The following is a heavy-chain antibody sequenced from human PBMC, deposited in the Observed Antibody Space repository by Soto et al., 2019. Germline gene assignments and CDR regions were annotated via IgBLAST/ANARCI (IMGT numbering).Heavy chain of an antibody. CDR2: ISYDGSNK. CDR3: AKDFANYDILTGYLDY. V-gene: IGHV3-30*18. Sequence: GSLRLSCAASGFTFSSYGMHWVRQAPGKGLEWVAVISYDGSNKYYADSVKGRFTISRDNSKNTLYLQMNSLRAEDTAVYYCAKDFANYDILTGYLDYWGQGT. CDR1: GFTFSSYG. J-gene: IGHJ4*02. D-gene: IGHD3-9*01.